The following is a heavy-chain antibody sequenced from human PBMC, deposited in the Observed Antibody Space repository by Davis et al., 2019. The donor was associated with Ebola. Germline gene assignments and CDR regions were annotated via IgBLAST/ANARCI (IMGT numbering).Heavy chain of an antibody. V-gene: IGHV4-59*01. Sequence: SETLSLTCTVSGGSISSYYWSWIRQPPGKGLAWIGYIYYRGSPNYNPSLKSRVTISVDPSKNKFSLKRSSVTAADTAVSYCARDRAGYSSSSVSYNYGMDVWGQGTTVTVSS. J-gene: IGHJ6*02. CDR3: ARDRAGYSSSSVSYNYGMDV. CDR1: GGSISSYY. CDR2: IYYRGSP. D-gene: IGHD6-6*01.